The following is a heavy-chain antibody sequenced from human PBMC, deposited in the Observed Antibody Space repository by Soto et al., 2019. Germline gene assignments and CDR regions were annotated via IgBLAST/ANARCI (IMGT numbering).Heavy chain of an antibody. Sequence: EVQLVESGGGLVQSGGSLRLSCAASGFTFSSYWMSWVRQAPGKGLEWVANIKQDGSEKYYVDSVKGRFTISRDNAKNSLYLQMNSLRAEDTAVYYCARGGPYYYGPEYYMDVWGKGTTVTVSS. J-gene: IGHJ6*03. CDR3: ARGGPYYYGPEYYMDV. D-gene: IGHD3-10*01. V-gene: IGHV3-7*01. CDR2: IKQDGSEK. CDR1: GFTFSSYW.